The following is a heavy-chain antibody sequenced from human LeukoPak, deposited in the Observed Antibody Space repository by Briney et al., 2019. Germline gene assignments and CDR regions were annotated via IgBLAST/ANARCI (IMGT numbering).Heavy chain of an antibody. D-gene: IGHD1-20*01. CDR2: IRSSSSYI. CDR3: ARERGITASADWFDP. V-gene: IGHV3-21*01. J-gene: IGHJ5*02. Sequence: GGSLRLSCAASGFIFSSYSMNWVRQAPGKGLEWVSSIRSSSSYIYYAESVKGRSTISRDNANNSMYLQMNSLRAEDTAVYYCARERGITASADWFDPWGRGTLVTVSS. CDR1: GFIFSSYS.